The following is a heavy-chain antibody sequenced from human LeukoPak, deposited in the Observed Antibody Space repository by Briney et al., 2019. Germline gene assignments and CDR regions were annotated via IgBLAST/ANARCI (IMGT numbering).Heavy chain of an antibody. CDR3: ARDYENLTGSKTRFHY. CDR1: GFTFNSYS. D-gene: IGHD3-9*01. Sequence: GGSLRLSCAASGFTFNSYSMNWVRQAPGKGLEWVSSISGSNSYIYYANSVKGRFTISRDNAKNSLYLQMNSLRAEDTAVYYCARDYENLTGSKTRFHYWGQGTLVTVSS. J-gene: IGHJ4*02. CDR2: ISGSNSYI. V-gene: IGHV3-21*01.